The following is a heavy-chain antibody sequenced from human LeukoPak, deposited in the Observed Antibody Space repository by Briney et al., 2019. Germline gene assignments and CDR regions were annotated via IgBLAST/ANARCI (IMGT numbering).Heavy chain of an antibody. D-gene: IGHD6-19*01. J-gene: IGHJ4*02. CDR1: GGSISSYY. V-gene: IGHV4-59*01. CDR3: ERAGSGWSDFDY. Sequence: SETLSLTCTVSGGSISSYYWSWIRQPPGKGLEWIGPIYYSGSTNYNPSLKSRVTISVDTSKNQFSLKLSSVTAADTAVYYCERAGSGWSDFDYWGQGTLVTVSS. CDR2: IYYSGST.